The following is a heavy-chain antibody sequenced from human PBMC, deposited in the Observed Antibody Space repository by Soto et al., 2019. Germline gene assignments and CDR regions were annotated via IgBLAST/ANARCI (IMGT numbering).Heavy chain of an antibody. Sequence: GGSLRLSCAASGFTFSSYGMHWVRQAPGKGLEWVAVIWYDGSNKYYADSVKGRFTISRDNSKNTLYLQMNSLRAEDTAVYYCAREGEGAVRGVPPPYYYYGMDVWGQGTTVTVSS. J-gene: IGHJ6*02. D-gene: IGHD3-10*01. CDR2: IWYDGSNK. CDR3: AREGEGAVRGVPPPYYYYGMDV. CDR1: GFTFSSYG. V-gene: IGHV3-33*01.